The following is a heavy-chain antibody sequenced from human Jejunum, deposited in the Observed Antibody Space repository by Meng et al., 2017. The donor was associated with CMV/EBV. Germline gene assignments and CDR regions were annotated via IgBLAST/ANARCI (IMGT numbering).Heavy chain of an antibody. CDR2: ISISADTT. Sequence: GFPFTSFAMTLIRQAPGKGLESVSTISISADTTYHAASLKGRFTTSRDNSKNTLFLQMDSLRVDDTATYYCAKESSGWTSGDYYDHWGQGTKVTVSS. D-gene: IGHD6-19*01. V-gene: IGHV3-23*01. CDR3: AKESSGWTSGDYYDH. J-gene: IGHJ4*02. CDR1: GFPFTSFA.